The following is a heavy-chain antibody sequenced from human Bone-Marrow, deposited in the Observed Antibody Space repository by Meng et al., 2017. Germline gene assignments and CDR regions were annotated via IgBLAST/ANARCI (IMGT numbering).Heavy chain of an antibody. CDR1: GGAISSGGYS. CDR2: IYHSGST. V-gene: IGHV4-30-2*01. J-gene: IGHJ4*02. Sequence: QLQLQEAGSGLGKPAQTLTLNCAVSGGAISSGGYSWSWIRQPPGKGLEWIGYIYHSGSTYYNPSLKSRVTISVDRSKNQFSLKLSSVTAADTAVYYCARVTMREVIPVVRVELIDYWGQGTLVTVS. D-gene: IGHD3-3*01. CDR3: ARVTMREVIPVVRVELIDY.